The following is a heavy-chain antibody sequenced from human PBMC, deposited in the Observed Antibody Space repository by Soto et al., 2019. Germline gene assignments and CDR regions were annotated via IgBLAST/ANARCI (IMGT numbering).Heavy chain of an antibody. J-gene: IGHJ4*02. CDR3: AKAMKWRGMTTIHYFDS. D-gene: IGHD4-17*01. CDR1: GFTADDYA. V-gene: IGHV3-9*02. Sequence: SLRLSCVASGFTADDYAMHWVRQAPGKGLEWVSGISSNSDTIDYADSVKGRFTISRDNAKNSLFLQMNSLRPEDTALYYCAKAMKWRGMTTIHYFDSWGQGTLVTVSS. CDR2: ISSNSDTI.